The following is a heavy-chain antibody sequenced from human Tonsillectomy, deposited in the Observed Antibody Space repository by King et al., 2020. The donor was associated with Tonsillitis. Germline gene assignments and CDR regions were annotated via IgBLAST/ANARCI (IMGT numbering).Heavy chain of an antibody. CDR3: AKGATVIWYFDL. V-gene: IGHV3-23*04. D-gene: IGHD4-17*01. Sequence: VQLVEAGGGLVQPGGFLRLSCAASGCTFSSYAMSWVRQAPGKGLEWVSTISGMFGSTYYSDAVKGRFTISRDNSKNTLYLQMNSLRAEDTAVYYCAKGATVIWYFDLWGRGTLVTVSS. J-gene: IGHJ2*01. CDR2: ISGMFGST. CDR1: GCTFSSYA.